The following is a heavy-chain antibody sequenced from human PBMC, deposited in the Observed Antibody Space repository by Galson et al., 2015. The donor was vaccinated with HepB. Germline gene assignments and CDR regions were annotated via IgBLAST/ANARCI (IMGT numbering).Heavy chain of an antibody. CDR3: AREMGDPDYGGYGKYYLDY. D-gene: IGHD4-17*01. J-gene: IGHJ4*02. Sequence: SVKVSCKASGYTFTSYSINWVRQAPGQGLEWMGWISLYNGNTHCAQNLQDRVTMTTDTSTTTAYMELRSLTSDDTAVYYCAREMGDPDYGGYGKYYLDYWGQATLVTVSS. V-gene: IGHV1-18*01. CDR1: GYTFTSYS. CDR2: ISLYNGNT.